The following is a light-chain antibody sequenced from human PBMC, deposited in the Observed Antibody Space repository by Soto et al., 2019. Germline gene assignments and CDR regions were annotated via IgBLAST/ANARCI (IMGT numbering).Light chain of an antibody. CDR3: QQYDSTPAT. CDR1: QSVLYSSNNDNY. CDR2: WAS. J-gene: IGKJ1*01. V-gene: IGKV4-1*01. Sequence: DIVMTQSPDSLAVSLGERATINCKSSQSVLYSSNNDNYLAWYQQKPGQPPKLLISWASTREPGVPDRFSGSGSGTDFTLTISSLQAEDVAVYYCQQYDSTPATFGQGTKVEIK.